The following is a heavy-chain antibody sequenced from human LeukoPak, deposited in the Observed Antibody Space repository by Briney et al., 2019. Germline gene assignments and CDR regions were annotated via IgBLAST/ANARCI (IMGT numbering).Heavy chain of an antibody. Sequence: GASVKVSCKASGYRFTSYYMHWVRHAPGQGLEWMGWINPNSGGTNYAQKFQGRVTMTRDTSISTAYMELSRLSSDGTAVYYCANDLGRSWIYWGHGTLVTVSS. D-gene: IGHD6-13*01. V-gene: IGHV1-2*02. CDR3: ANDLGRSWIY. J-gene: IGHJ4*01. CDR1: GYRFTSYY. CDR2: INPNSGGT.